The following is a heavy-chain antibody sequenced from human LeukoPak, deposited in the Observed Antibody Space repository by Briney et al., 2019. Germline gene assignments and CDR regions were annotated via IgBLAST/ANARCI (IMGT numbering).Heavy chain of an antibody. V-gene: IGHV1-69*05. D-gene: IGHD3-16*01. Sequence: PVKVSCKASGGTFSSYAISWVRQAPGQGLEWMGRIIPIFGTANYAQKFQGRVTITTDESTSTAYMELSSLRSEDTAVYYCASRVTSAFDIWGQGTMVTVSS. J-gene: IGHJ3*02. CDR2: IIPIFGTA. CDR1: GGTFSSYA. CDR3: ASRVTSAFDI.